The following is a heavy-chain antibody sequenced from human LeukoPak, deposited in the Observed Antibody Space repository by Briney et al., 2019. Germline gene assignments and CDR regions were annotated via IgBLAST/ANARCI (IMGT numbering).Heavy chain of an antibody. CDR3: ARQPRKYYYGSGSYYNSYFDY. D-gene: IGHD3-10*01. CDR2: INHSGST. V-gene: IGHV4-34*01. CDR1: GGSFSGYY. Sequence: SETLSLTCAVYGGSFSGYYWSWIRQPPGKGLEWIGEINHSGSTNYNPSLKSRVTISVDTSKNQFSLKLSSVTAADTAVYYCARQPRKYYYGSGSYYNSYFDYWGQGTLVTVSS. J-gene: IGHJ4*02.